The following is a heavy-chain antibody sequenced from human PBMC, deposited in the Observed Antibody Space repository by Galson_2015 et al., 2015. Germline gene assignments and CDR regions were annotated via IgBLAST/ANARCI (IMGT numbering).Heavy chain of an antibody. CDR2: MNPNSGNT. V-gene: IGHV1-8*01. J-gene: IGHJ5*02. CDR1: GYTFTSYD. Sequence: SVKVSCKASGYTFTSYDINWVRQATGQGLEWMGWMNPNSGNTGYAQKVQGRVTMTRNTSISTAYMELSSLRSADTAVYYCARGGGGGSSWYPSNWFDPWGQGTLVPVSS. D-gene: IGHD6-13*01. CDR3: ARGGGGGSSWYPSNWFDP.